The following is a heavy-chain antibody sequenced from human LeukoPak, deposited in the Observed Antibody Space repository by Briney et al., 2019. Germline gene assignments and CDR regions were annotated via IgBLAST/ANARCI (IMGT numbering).Heavy chain of an antibody. CDR2: IYYSGIT. V-gene: IGHV4-39*01. Sequence: SETLSLTCTVSGDSISTSSYCWGWIRQPPGKGLEWIGNIYYSGITNYTPSLKSRLTISVDTSKNQFSLNPSSVTAADTAVYYCATRRDGYSYFDYWGQGTLVTVSS. CDR1: GDSISTSSYC. D-gene: IGHD5-24*01. CDR3: ATRRDGYSYFDY. J-gene: IGHJ4*02.